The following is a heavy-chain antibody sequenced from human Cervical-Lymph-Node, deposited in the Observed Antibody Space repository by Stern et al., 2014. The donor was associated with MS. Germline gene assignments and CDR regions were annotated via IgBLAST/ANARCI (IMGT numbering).Heavy chain of an antibody. V-gene: IGHV1-2*02. CDR1: GYTFTHNY. CDR3: ARGDGSSWFHY. CDR2: INPNNGNT. D-gene: IGHD6-13*01. Sequence: QVQLGQSGAEVRESGDSVKVSCKTSGYTFTHNYIHWVRQAPGPGLEWLGWINPNNGNTKNTQKFHGRVTMTRDASISTLYMELNRLTSDDTAVYYCARGDGSSWFHYWGQGTLVTVSS. J-gene: IGHJ4*02.